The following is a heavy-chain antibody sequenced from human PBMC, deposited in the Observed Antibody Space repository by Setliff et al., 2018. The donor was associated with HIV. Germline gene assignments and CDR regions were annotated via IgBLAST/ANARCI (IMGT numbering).Heavy chain of an antibody. CDR1: GGSISSGSYY. D-gene: IGHD3-10*01. Sequence: SETLSLTCTVSGGSISSGSYYWSWIRQPAGKGLEWIGHIYTSGSTNYNPSLKSRVTISVDTSKNQFSLKLSSVTAADTAVYYCARVYAGSGSFPFDYWGQGTLVTVSS. J-gene: IGHJ4*02. V-gene: IGHV4-61*09. CDR2: IYTSGST. CDR3: ARVYAGSGSFPFDY.